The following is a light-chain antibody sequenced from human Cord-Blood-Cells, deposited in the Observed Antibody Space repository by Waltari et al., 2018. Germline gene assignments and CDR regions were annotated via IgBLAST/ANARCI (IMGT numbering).Light chain of an antibody. CDR3: QQSYSTPYS. CDR2: AAS. V-gene: IGKV1-39*01. CDR1: QSISSY. J-gene: IGKJ2*03. Sequence: DIQMTQSPSSLSASVGDRVTITCRASQSISSYFNWYKQKPGKAPKLLLYAASSFQSGVPSRFSGSGSVTDFTLTISSLQPEYFATDYCQQSYSTPYSFGQGTKLEIK.